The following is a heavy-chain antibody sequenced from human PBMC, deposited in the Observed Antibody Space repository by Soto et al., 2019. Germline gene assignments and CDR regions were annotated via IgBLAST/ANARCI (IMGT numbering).Heavy chain of an antibody. J-gene: IGHJ3*02. CDR2: VNWNSVTT. CDR1: GFTFNDYA. Sequence: EVQLVESGGDLVQPGKSLRLSCAASGFTFNDYAMHWVRQPPGKGLEWVSSVNWNSVTTRYAVSLKGRFSISRDNAQNSLYLNMNSLRPEDTALYYCVKGLNSGGNKGSDFDICGQGTMVTVSS. D-gene: IGHD3-10*01. CDR3: VKGLNSGGNKGSDFDI. V-gene: IGHV3-9*01.